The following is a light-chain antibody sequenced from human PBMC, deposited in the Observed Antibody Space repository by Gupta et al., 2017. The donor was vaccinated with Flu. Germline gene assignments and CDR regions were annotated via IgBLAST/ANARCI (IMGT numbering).Light chain of an antibody. V-gene: IGKV1-39*01. J-gene: IGKJ1*01. CDR2: AAS. Sequence: DNQMTQSPSSLSASIGDRVTITCRASQSISNYLNWYQQKPGKAPKLLIYAASILQSGVPSRCSGSGYGTDFTLTINSLQPEDFSSYYCQESYSAPPLWTFGQGTEVEIK. CDR3: QESYSAPPLWT. CDR1: QSISNY.